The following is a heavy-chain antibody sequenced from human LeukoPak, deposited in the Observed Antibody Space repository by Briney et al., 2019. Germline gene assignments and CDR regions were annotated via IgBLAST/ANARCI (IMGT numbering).Heavy chain of an antibody. CDR3: AKHRRSTLVTAYFDS. D-gene: IGHD2-21*02. CDR2: ISGSGDST. J-gene: IGHJ4*02. Sequence: GGSLRLSCAASGFTFSSYAMSWVRQAPGKGLEWVSAISGSGDSTYYADSVKGRFTISRDNSKNTLYLQMNSLRAEDTAVYFCAKHRRSTLVTAYFDSWGQGTLVTVSS. V-gene: IGHV3-23*01. CDR1: GFTFSSYA.